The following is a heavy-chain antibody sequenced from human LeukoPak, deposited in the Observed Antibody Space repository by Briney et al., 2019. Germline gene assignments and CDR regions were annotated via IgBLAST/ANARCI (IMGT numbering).Heavy chain of an antibody. CDR2: IYPGDSDT. CDR3: ARLAPSGSYPRHFDY. D-gene: IGHD1-26*01. V-gene: IGHV5-51*01. J-gene: IGHJ4*02. CDR1: GYSLTSYW. Sequence: GESLKISCKGSGYSLTSYWIGWVRQMPGKGLEWMGIIYPGDSDTRYSPSFQGQVTISADKSISTAYLQWSSLKASDTAMYYCARLAPSGSYPRHFDYWGQGTLVTVSS.